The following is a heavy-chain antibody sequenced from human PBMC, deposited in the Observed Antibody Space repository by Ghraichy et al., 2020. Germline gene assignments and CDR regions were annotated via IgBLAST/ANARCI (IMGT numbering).Heavy chain of an antibody. V-gene: IGHV1-69*04. Sequence: SVKVSCKVSGGTFSTHAINWVRQAPGQGLEWVGRIIVMFEKVDYTKKFQGRLRLTADKSTSTAYMELSSLRSDDTPVYYCARHRPEADRLNKFDVFDVWGQGTTVTVSS. CDR1: GGTFSTHA. CDR2: IIVMFEKV. J-gene: IGHJ3*01. CDR3: ARHRPEADRLNKFDVFDV. D-gene: IGHD2-8*01.